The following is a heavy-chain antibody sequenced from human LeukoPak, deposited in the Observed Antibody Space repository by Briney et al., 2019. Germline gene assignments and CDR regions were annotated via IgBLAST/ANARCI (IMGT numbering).Heavy chain of an antibody. CDR2: IYYSGST. CDR1: GGSISSSSYY. V-gene: IGHV4-39*07. Sequence: PSETLSLTCTVSGGSISSSSYYWGWIRQPPGKGLEWIGSIYYSGSTYYNPSLKSRVTISVDTSKNQFSLKLSSVTAADTAVYYCARGRGYYYYDSSGVVDYWGQGTLVTVSS. CDR3: ARGRGYYYYDSSGVVDY. D-gene: IGHD3-22*01. J-gene: IGHJ4*02.